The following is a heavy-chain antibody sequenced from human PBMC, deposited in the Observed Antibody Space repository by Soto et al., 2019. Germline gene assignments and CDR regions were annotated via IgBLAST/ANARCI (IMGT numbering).Heavy chain of an antibody. V-gene: IGHV4-31*03. Sequence: TLSLTCTVSGGSLRSGTYYWSWIRQHPGKGLEWIGYTYYSGSTYYNPSLKSRVSISVDTSNNQLFLKLSSVTAADTAVYYCVRGGYYQNMHSALDAFDIWGQGTMVTVSS. CDR3: VRGGYYQNMHSALDAFDI. J-gene: IGHJ3*02. D-gene: IGHD3-22*01. CDR2: TYYSGST. CDR1: GGSLRSGTYY.